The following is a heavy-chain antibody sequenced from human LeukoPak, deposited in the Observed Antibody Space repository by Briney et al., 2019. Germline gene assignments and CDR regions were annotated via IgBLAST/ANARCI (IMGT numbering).Heavy chain of an antibody. V-gene: IGHV1-69*02. CDR2: ISPIGNVA. CDR1: GGTFGSLS. J-gene: IGHJ5*02. D-gene: IGHD4-17*01. CDR3: ARRIWNADYVGGWFDP. Sequence: GASVKVSCKASGGTFGSLSFSWVRQAPGQGLEWMGRISPIGNVAEYAQKFQGRLTFSADKSTSTVHMELSSLRSVDTAVYFCARRIWNADYVGGWFDPWGQGTLVTVSS.